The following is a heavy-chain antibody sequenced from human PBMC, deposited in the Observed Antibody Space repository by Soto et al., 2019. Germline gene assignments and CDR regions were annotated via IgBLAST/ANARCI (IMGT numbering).Heavy chain of an antibody. Sequence: SVTVSCKASGYTFTSYDISWVRQAPGQGLEWMGGIIPIFGTANYAQKFQGRVTITADKSTSTAYMELSSLRSEDTAVYYCARKQLGYCSGGSCYYYYYGMDVWGQGTTVTVSS. J-gene: IGHJ6*02. CDR2: IIPIFGTA. CDR3: ARKQLGYCSGGSCYYYYYGMDV. V-gene: IGHV1-69*06. D-gene: IGHD2-15*01. CDR1: GYTFTSYD.